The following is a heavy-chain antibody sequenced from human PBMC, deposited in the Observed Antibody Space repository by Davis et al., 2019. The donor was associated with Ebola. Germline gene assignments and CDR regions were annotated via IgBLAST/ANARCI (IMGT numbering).Heavy chain of an antibody. V-gene: IGHV3-30*02. CDR3: AKDGLDSDIYYYYGMDV. CDR2: IWYDGSNK. D-gene: IGHD2-15*01. CDR1: GFTFSSYG. Sequence: GESLKISCAASGFTFSSYGMHWVRQAPGKGLEWVAVIWYDGSNKYYADSVKGRFTISRDNSKNTLYLQMNSLRAEDTAVYYCAKDGLDSDIYYYYGMDVWGKGTTVTVSS. J-gene: IGHJ6*04.